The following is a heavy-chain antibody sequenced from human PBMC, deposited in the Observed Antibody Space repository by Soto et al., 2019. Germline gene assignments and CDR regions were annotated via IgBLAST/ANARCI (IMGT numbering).Heavy chain of an antibody. CDR1: GFSFSSYW. Sequence: EVQLVESGGGLVQPGGSLRLSCAASGFSFSSYWMSWVRQVPGKGLEWVANIKPDGSEIYYVDSVKGRFTISRDNAKNSVYLQMTSLSAEDTAMYHCARSISAIPGDNWGQGTLVTVSS. V-gene: IGHV3-7*05. J-gene: IGHJ4*02. D-gene: IGHD2-2*01. CDR3: ARSISAIPGDN. CDR2: IKPDGSEI.